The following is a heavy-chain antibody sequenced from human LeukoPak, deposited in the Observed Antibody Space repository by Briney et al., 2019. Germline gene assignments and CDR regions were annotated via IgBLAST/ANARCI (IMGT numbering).Heavy chain of an antibody. Sequence: PSETLSLTCTVAGGSISSYYWSWIRQPPGKGLEWIGYIYTRGSANCNPSLKSRVTISVDTSKNQFSLKLSSVTTADTAVYFCARLFSLADFQSLFDFWGQGTLVTVSS. CDR3: ARLFSLADFQSLFDF. V-gene: IGHV4-4*09. J-gene: IGHJ4*02. CDR1: GGSISSYY. CDR2: IYTRGSA. D-gene: IGHD3/OR15-3a*01.